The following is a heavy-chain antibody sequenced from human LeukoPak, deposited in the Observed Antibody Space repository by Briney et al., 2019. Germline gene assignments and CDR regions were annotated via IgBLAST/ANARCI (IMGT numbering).Heavy chain of an antibody. Sequence: ASVKVSCKASGGTFSSYAISWVRQAPGQGLEWMGGIIPIFGTANYAQRFQGRVTMTTDTSTSTAYMEVRSLRSDDTAVYYCARVLLVLRYFDWMIEGAFDYWGQGTLVTVPS. V-gene: IGHV1-69*05. D-gene: IGHD3-9*01. CDR2: IIPIFGTA. J-gene: IGHJ4*02. CDR1: GGTFSSYA. CDR3: ARVLLVLRYFDWMIEGAFDY.